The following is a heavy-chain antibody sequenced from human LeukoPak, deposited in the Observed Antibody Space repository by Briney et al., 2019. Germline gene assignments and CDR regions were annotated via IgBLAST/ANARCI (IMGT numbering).Heavy chain of an antibody. CDR1: GGSISSYY. CDR2: IYYSGST. V-gene: IGHV4-59*08. Sequence: SETLSLTCTVSGGSISSYYWSWIRQPPAKGLEWIGYIYYSGSTNYNPSLKSRVTVSVDTSKNQFSLKLRSVTVADTAVYYCASGYSSSWYYFDYWGQGTLVTVSS. J-gene: IGHJ4*02. D-gene: IGHD6-13*01. CDR3: ASGYSSSWYYFDY.